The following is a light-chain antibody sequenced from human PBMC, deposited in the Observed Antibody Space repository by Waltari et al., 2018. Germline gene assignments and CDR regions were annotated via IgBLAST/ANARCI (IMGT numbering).Light chain of an antibody. CDR2: AAS. Sequence: DIQMTQSPSSLSASVGDRVTISCRASQSISNYLNWYQHKRGEAPKLLIFAASSLQSGVPSRFSASGSGTYFTLTISSLLPEDSATYYCQQSFRPPLTFAGGTKVEIK. CDR1: QSISNY. V-gene: IGKV1-39*01. CDR3: QQSFRPPLT. J-gene: IGKJ4*01.